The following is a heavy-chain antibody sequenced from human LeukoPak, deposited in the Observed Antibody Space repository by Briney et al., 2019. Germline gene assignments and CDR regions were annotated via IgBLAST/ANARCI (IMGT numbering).Heavy chain of an antibody. V-gene: IGHV3-21*01. Sequence: GGSLRLSCAASGFTFSSYSMNWVRQAPGKGLEWVSSISSSSSYIYYADSVKGRFTISRDNAKNSLYLQMNSLRAEDTAVYYCARDGSDDYSNSFDYWGQGTLVTVSS. D-gene: IGHD4-11*01. CDR3: ARDGSDDYSNSFDY. CDR2: ISSSSSYI. CDR1: GFTFSSYS. J-gene: IGHJ4*02.